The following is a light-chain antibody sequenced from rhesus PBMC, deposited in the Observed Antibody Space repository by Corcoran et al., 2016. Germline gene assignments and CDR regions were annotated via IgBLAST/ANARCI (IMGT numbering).Light chain of an antibody. J-gene: IGKJ4*01. CDR2: KAS. Sequence: DIQMTQSPSSLSASVGDTVTITCRASQSISSWLAWYHKTPGKAPKFLIYKASGLQTGVPSRFSGSGSGTEVSLTISSLQSEDFATYYCQQYSSRITFGGGTKVELK. CDR1: QSISSW. V-gene: IGKV1-22*01. CDR3: QQYSSRIT.